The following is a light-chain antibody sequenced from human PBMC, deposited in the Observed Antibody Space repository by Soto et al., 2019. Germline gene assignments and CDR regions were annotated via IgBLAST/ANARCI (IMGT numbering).Light chain of an antibody. J-gene: IGLJ2*01. CDR3: SSYTSSSTGHVV. V-gene: IGLV2-14*01. CDR1: SSDVGGYNY. Sequence: QSALTQPASVSGSPGQSITISCTGTSSDVGGYNYVSWYQQHPGKAPKLMIYDVSNRPSGVSNRFSGSKSGNTASLTISGRQAEDEADYYCSSYTSSSTGHVVFGGGTKLTVL. CDR2: DVS.